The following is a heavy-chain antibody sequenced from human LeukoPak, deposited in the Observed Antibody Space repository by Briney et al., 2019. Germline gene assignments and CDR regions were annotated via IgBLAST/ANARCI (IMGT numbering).Heavy chain of an antibody. Sequence: EGSLRLSCAASGFTFINYAMRWVRQAPGKVLEWVAVISYDGSDKYYVDSAKGRFTISRDNSKNTLYLQMNSLRAEDTAVYFCAKDLGLAYYESYFDIWGQGTMVTVSS. D-gene: IGHD3-22*01. CDR1: GFTFINYA. CDR3: AKDLGLAYYESYFDI. J-gene: IGHJ3*02. V-gene: IGHV3-30*18. CDR2: ISYDGSDK.